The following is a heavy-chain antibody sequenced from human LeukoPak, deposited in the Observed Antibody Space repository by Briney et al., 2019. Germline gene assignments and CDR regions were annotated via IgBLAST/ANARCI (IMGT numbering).Heavy chain of an antibody. D-gene: IGHD3-16*02. CDR1: GGSISSSFYY. V-gene: IGHV4-39*01. CDR2: IYHSGST. CDR3: ARQENDYVWGSYRPNAFDI. Sequence: SETLSLTCTVSGGSISSSFYYWGWIRQPPGKGLEWIGSIYHSGSTYYNPSLKSRVTISVDTSRNQFSLKLSSVTAADTAVYYRARQENDYVWGSYRPNAFDIWGQGTMVTVSS. J-gene: IGHJ3*02.